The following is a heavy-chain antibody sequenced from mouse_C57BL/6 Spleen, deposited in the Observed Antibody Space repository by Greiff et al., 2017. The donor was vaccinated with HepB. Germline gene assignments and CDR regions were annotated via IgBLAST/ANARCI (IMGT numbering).Heavy chain of an antibody. CDR2: INPNNGGT. J-gene: IGHJ4*01. D-gene: IGHD1-1*01. V-gene: IGHV1-26*01. Sequence: EVQLQQSGPELVKPGASVKISCKASGYTFTDYYMNWVKQSHGKSLEWIGDINPNNGGTSYNQKFKGKATLTVDKSSSTAYMELRSLTSEDSAVYYWANYYGSARGAMDYWGQGTSVTVSS. CDR1: GYTFTDYY. CDR3: ANYYGSARGAMDY.